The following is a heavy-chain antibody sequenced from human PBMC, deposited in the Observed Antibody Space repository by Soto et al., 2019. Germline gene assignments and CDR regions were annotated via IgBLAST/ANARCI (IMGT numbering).Heavy chain of an antibody. Sequence: SETLSLTCTVSGGSISSGGYYWSWIRQHPGKGLEWIGYIYYSGSTYYNPSLKNRVTISVDTSKNQFSLKLSSVTAADTAVYYCAGHKGGYDIPIFDYWGQGTLVTVSS. V-gene: IGHV4-31*03. CDR1: GGSISSGGYY. CDR2: IYYSGST. D-gene: IGHD5-12*01. CDR3: AGHKGGYDIPIFDY. J-gene: IGHJ4*02.